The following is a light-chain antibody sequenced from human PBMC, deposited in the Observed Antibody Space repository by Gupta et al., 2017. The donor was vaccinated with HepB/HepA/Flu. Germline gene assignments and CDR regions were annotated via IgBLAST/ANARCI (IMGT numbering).Light chain of an antibody. CDR1: SLRNYY. J-gene: IGLJ2*01. CDR3: SAQDSRDSVV. CDR2: GKN. Sequence: SSELTQGPSVSVALGTTVRITCHGDSLRNYYATLYQQKPGQAPVIVIYGKNKRLSGIPDRFSGSRSGNTGSLTITGAQEADEADYYCSAQDSRDSVVFGGGTKLTVL. V-gene: IGLV3-19*01.